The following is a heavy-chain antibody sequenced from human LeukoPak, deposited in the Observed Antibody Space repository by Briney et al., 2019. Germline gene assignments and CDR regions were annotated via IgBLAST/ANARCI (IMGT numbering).Heavy chain of an antibody. CDR1: GFTFSSYV. CDR3: ARKWNGAFDI. CDR2: ISVSGDYT. V-gene: IGHV3-23*01. D-gene: IGHD1-1*01. Sequence: GGSLRLSCAASGFTFSSYVMSWVRQAPGKGLDWVSTISVSGDYTYYADSVKGRFTISRDNSKNTLYLQMNSLRAEDTAVYYCARKWNGAFDIWDQGTMVTVSS. J-gene: IGHJ3*02.